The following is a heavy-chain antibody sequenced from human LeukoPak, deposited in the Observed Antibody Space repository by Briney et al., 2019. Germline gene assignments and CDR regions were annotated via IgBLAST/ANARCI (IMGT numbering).Heavy chain of an antibody. CDR1: GFTFSSYG. CDR3: AVEYNSSPYAFDI. CDR2: IWYDGSNK. Sequence: GGSLRLSCAASGFTFSSYGMHWVRQAPGKGLEWGAVIWYDGSNKYYADSVKGRFTISRDNSKNTLYLQMNSLRVEDTAVYYCAVEYNSSPYAFDIWGQGTKVTVSS. J-gene: IGHJ3*02. D-gene: IGHD2/OR15-2a*01. V-gene: IGHV3-33*01.